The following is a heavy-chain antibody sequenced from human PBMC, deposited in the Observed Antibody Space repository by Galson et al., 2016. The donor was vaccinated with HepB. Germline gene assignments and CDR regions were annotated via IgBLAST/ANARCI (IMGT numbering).Heavy chain of an antibody. J-gene: IGHJ6*02. D-gene: IGHD5-24*01. CDR3: VRDPGRDGGIDV. CDR1: GFSFGSFG. V-gene: IGHV3-33*01. Sequence: SLRLSCAASGFSFGSFGMHWVRQAPGKGLEWVAVIWRDGSKKDYGDYVKDRFTTSRDNSKNTLYLQMNSLRVEDTGGYYCVRDPGRDGGIDVWGQGTTVTVSS. CDR2: IWRDGSKK.